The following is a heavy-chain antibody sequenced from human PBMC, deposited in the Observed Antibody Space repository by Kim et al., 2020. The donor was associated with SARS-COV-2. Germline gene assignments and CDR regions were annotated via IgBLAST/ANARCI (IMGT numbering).Heavy chain of an antibody. V-gene: IGHV7-4-1*02. CDR3: ARRSIIGTTGWFDP. D-gene: IGHD1-20*01. J-gene: IGHJ5*02. Sequence: AQGLTGRFVFSLDTSVSTAYLQISSLKAEDTAVYYCARRSIIGTTGWFDPWGQGTLVTVSS.